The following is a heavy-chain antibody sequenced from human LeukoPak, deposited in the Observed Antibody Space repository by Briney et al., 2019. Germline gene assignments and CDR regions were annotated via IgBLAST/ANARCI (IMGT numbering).Heavy chain of an antibody. CDR3: ARTVRSMNPFDY. CDR2: ISSSSSYI. D-gene: IGHD2/OR15-2a*01. V-gene: IGHV3-21*01. Sequence: GGSLRLSCAASGFTFSSYSMNWVRQAPGKGLEWVSSISSSSSYIYYANSVKGRFTISRDNAKNSLYLQMNSLRAEDTAVYYCARTVRSMNPFDYWGQGTLVTVSS. CDR1: GFTFSSYS. J-gene: IGHJ4*02.